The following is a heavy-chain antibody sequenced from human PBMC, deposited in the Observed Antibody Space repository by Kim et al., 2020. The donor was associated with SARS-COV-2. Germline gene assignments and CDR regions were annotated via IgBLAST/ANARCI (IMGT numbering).Heavy chain of an antibody. CDR1: GFAFSSFA. V-gene: IGHV3-30*04. D-gene: IGHD6-19*01. CDR3: ARDGNSGIAVAGVHYYYGMDV. CDR2: ISFGGSSK. J-gene: IGHJ6*02. Sequence: GGSLRLSCAASGFAFSSFAMHWVRQAPGKGLEWVAVISFGGSSKYHADSVKGRFTISRDNSRDTLYLQMNSLRPEDTALYYCARDGNSGIAVAGVHYYYGMDVWGQGTTVTVS.